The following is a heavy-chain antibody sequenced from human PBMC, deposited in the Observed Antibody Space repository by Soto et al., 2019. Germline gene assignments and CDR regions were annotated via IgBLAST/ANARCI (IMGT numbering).Heavy chain of an antibody. V-gene: IGHV4-4*02. CDR3: ARPPWGVYGLDV. CDR1: GVSITSTNW. J-gene: IGHJ6*02. Sequence: QLQLQESGPGLVKPSGTLSLTCTVSGVSITSTNWFSWVRQAPGKGLEWIGEIYHSGTTNYNPSLRSRVTISMDTSKNQFSLTLSFVTAADTALYYCARPPWGVYGLDVWGQGTTVTASS. D-gene: IGHD3-16*01. CDR2: IYHSGTT.